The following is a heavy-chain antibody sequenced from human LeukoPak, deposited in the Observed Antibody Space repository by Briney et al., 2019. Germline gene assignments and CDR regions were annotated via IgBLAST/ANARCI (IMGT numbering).Heavy chain of an antibody. CDR1: GFTFSSDE. CDR2: ISSSSSYI. V-gene: IGHV3-21*01. Sequence: GGSLRLSCAASGFTFSSDEMNWVRQAPGKGLEWVSSISSSSSYIYCADSVKGRFTISRDNAKNSLYLQMNSLRAEDTAVYYCARKGLWELPDYWGQGTLVTVSS. J-gene: IGHJ4*02. CDR3: ARKGLWELPDY. D-gene: IGHD1-26*01.